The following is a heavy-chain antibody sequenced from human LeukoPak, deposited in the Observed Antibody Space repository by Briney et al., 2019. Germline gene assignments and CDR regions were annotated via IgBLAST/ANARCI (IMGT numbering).Heavy chain of an antibody. CDR2: IYYSGST. CDR3: ARADSMVRGVIPATSFDY. J-gene: IGHJ4*02. CDR1: GGSISSGGYY. Sequence: SQTLSLSCTVSGGSISSGGYYWSWIRQHPGKGLEWIGYIYYSGSTYYNPSLKSRVTISVDTSKNQFSLKLSSVTAADTAVYYCARADSMVRGVIPATSFDYWGQGTLVTVSS. V-gene: IGHV4-31*03. D-gene: IGHD3-10*01.